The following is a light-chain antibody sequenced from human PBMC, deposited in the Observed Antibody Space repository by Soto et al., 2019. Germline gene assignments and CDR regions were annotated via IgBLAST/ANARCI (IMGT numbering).Light chain of an antibody. CDR2: GAS. Sequence: IIMTHSPAFLSVSPGERATLSCRASQSISSYLAWYQQKPGQAPRLLIYGASTRATGVPARFSGSGSGTEFSLTIRSLQSEDSADYYCQQYSNWPPYTFGQGTKLQIK. CDR1: QSISSY. V-gene: IGKV3-15*01. J-gene: IGKJ2*01. CDR3: QQYSNWPPYT.